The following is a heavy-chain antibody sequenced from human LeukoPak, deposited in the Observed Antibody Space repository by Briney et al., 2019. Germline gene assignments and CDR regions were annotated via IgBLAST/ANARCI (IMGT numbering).Heavy chain of an antibody. V-gene: IGHV4-39*01. Sequence: PPETLSLTCTVSGGSISSSSYYWGWIRQPPGKGLEWIGSIYYSGSTYYNPSLKSRVTISVDTSKNQFSLKLSSVTAADTAVYYCARKFGTVTTGDDAFDIWGQGTMVTVSS. CDR3: ARKFGTVTTGDDAFDI. J-gene: IGHJ3*02. CDR1: GGSISSSSYY. D-gene: IGHD4-17*01. CDR2: IYYSGST.